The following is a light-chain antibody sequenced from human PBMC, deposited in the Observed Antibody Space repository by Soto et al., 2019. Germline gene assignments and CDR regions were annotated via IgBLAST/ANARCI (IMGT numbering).Light chain of an antibody. V-gene: IGKV3-11*01. Sequence: EIVLTQSPATLSLSPGERATLSCRASQSVSTSLAWYQQKPGQAPRLLIYDASNRATGIPARFSGSGSGTDFTLTISSREPEDFAVYYCQQRGDWPLYTFGQGTKLEIK. CDR2: DAS. CDR3: QQRGDWPLYT. J-gene: IGKJ2*01. CDR1: QSVSTS.